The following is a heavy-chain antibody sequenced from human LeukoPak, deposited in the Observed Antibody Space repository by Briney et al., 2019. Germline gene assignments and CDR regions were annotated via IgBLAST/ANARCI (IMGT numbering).Heavy chain of an antibody. CDR2: IKQDGSEK. CDR1: GFTFSTYS. V-gene: IGHV3-7*01. J-gene: IGHJ4*02. D-gene: IGHD6-19*01. Sequence: GGSLRLSCAASGFTFSTYSMSWVRQAPGKGLEWVANIKQDGSEKYYVDSVKGRFTISRDSAKNSLYLQMNSLRADDTAVYYCARNRYSSGWYTKTFDYWGQGTLVTVSS. CDR3: ARNRYSSGWYTKTFDY.